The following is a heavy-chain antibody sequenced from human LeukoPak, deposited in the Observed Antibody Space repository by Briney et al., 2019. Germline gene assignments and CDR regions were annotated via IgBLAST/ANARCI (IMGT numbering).Heavy chain of an antibody. D-gene: IGHD3-9*01. Sequence: GRSLRLSCAASGFTFSSYAMHWVRQAPGKGLEWVAVISYDGSNKYYADSVKGRFTISRDNSKNTLYLQMNSLRAEDTAVYYCARVEGVLRYFDWLLRGALDIWGQGTMVTVSS. CDR1: GFTFSSYA. J-gene: IGHJ3*02. V-gene: IGHV3-30-3*01. CDR2: ISYDGSNK. CDR3: ARVEGVLRYFDWLLRGALDI.